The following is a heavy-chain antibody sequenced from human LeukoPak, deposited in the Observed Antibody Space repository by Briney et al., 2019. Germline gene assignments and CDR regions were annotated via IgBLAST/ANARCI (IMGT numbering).Heavy chain of an antibody. CDR1: GFTFSSYA. D-gene: IGHD3-22*01. V-gene: IGHV3-30*04. Sequence: GSSLRLSCAASGFTFSSYAMHWVRQAPGKGLKWVAVTSFDGSDNYYADSVKGRFTISRDNSKNTLYLQMNSLRPDDTAVYYCARAPGTMIVVDYWGQGTLVTVSS. CDR3: ARAPGTMIVVDY. J-gene: IGHJ4*02. CDR2: TSFDGSDN.